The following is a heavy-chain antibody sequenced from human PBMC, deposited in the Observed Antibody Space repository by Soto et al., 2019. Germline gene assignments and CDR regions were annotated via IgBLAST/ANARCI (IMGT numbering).Heavy chain of an antibody. D-gene: IGHD3-10*01. Sequence: QITLKESGPTLVKPTQTLTLTCSFSGFSLSTTGVGVGWIRQSPGKALEWLAIIYWDNDKRYSPSLKSRVTITKDTSQNQVVLTVTNMDPVDTGTYYCARSLWFGELHWGQGALVTVSS. CDR3: ARSLWFGELH. V-gene: IGHV2-5*02. J-gene: IGHJ4*02. CDR1: GFSLSTTGVG. CDR2: IYWDNDK.